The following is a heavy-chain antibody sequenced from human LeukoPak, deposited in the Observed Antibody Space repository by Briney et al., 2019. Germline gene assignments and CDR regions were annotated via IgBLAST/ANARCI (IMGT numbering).Heavy chain of an antibody. CDR1: GFSVXSXY. V-gene: IGHV3-53*01. D-gene: IGHD2-15*01. CDR3: ARDRYCSGGSCYGDAFDL. CDR2: MYSGGRT. J-gene: IGHJ3*01. Sequence: RLSXAASGFSVXSXYMSWVRQXPRKGLEWXXXMYSGGRTNYAESVKGRFIISRDHSKNTLYLQMNSLGAEDTAVYYCARDRYCSGGSCYGDAFDLWGQGTMVTVSS.